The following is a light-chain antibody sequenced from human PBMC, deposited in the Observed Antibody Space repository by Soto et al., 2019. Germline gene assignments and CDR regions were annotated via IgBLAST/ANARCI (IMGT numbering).Light chain of an antibody. V-gene: IGKV3-11*01. CDR2: DAY. CDR3: QQRHMWPIT. Sequence: EVVLTQSPVTLSLSPGERATLPVRASQSFRGLLAWYQQKPGQAPRLLIYDAYNRATGIPPRFSGSGSGTDFTLTISSLEPEDSAVYYCQQRHMWPITFGQGTRLEI. J-gene: IGKJ5*01. CDR1: QSFRGL.